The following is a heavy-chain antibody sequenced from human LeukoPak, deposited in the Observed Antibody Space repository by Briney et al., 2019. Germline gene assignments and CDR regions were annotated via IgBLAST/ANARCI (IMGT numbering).Heavy chain of an antibody. J-gene: IGHJ4*02. CDR2: ISYDGSNK. CDR3: AKAAGAAAYFDY. Sequence: GRSLRLSCAASGFTFSSYAMHWVRQAPGKGLEWVAVISYDGSNKYYADSVKGRFTISRDNSKNTLYLQMNSLRAEDTAVYYCAKAAGAAAYFDYWGQGTLVTVSS. V-gene: IGHV3-30-3*01. D-gene: IGHD6-13*01. CDR1: GFTFSSYA.